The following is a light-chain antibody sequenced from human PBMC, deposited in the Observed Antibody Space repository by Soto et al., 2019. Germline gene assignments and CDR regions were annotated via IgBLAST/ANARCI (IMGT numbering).Light chain of an antibody. CDR3: AVWDDSLNGRV. Sequence: QSVLTQPPSASATPGQRVTISCSGSSSNIGSNTVNWYQQFPGTAPKLLIYKSNQRPSGVPDRFSGSKSGTPASLAISGLQSEDEADYYCAVWDDSLNGRVFGGGTKLTVL. CDR2: KSN. J-gene: IGLJ3*02. V-gene: IGLV1-44*01. CDR1: SSNIGSNT.